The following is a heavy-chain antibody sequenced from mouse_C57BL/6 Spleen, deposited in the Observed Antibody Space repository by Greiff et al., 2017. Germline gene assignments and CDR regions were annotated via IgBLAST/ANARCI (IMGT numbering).Heavy chain of an antibody. CDR2: IDPSDSYT. CDR3: ARTPDSSGLDY. V-gene: IGHV1-69*01. D-gene: IGHD3-2*02. J-gene: IGHJ2*01. Sequence: QVQLQQPGAELVMPGASVKLSCKASGYTFTSYWMHWVKQRPGQGLEWIGEIDPSDSYTNYNQKFKGKSTLTVAKSSSTAYMQLSSLTSEDAAVYYCARTPDSSGLDYWGQGTTLTVSS. CDR1: GYTFTSYW.